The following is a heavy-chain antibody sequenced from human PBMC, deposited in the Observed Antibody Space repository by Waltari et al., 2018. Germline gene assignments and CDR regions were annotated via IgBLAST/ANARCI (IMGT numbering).Heavy chain of an antibody. CDR3: ARCQGGLGYYYGMDV. D-gene: IGHD3-16*01. V-gene: IGHV3-30-3*01. Sequence: QVQLVESGGGVVQPGRSLRLSCAASGFTFSSYAMHWVRQAPGKGLEWVAVISYDGSNKYYADSVKGRFTISRDNSKNTLYLQMNSLRAEDTAVYYCARCQGGLGYYYGMDVWGQGTTVTVSS. J-gene: IGHJ6*02. CDR2: ISYDGSNK. CDR1: GFTFSSYA.